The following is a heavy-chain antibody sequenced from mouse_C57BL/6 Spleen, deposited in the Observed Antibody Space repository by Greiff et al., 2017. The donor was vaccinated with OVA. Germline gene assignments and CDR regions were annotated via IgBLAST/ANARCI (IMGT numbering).Heavy chain of an antibody. D-gene: IGHD2-2*01. J-gene: IGHJ2*01. CDR2: INPSTGGT. V-gene: IGHV1-42*01. CDR3: ARYGYDGFDY. CDR1: GYSFTAYY. Sequence: VQLQQSGPELVKPGASVKISCKASGYSFTAYYMNWVKQSPEKSLEWIGEINPSTGGTTYNQKFKAKATLTVDKSSSTAYMQLKSLTSEDSAVYYCARYGYDGFDYWGQGTTLTVSS.